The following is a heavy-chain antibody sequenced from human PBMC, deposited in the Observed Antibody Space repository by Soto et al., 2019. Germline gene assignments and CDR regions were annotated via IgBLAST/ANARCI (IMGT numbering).Heavy chain of an antibody. Sequence: QVLLQESGPGLVKSSETLSLTCTVSGGSVSPYYWSWIRQPPGKGLEWIGYIYSFGSTNYNASLESRVSMSVDTSKNQVSLKLTSVTVADTAAYYCARHKSTVNILDYWGQGTLVTVSS. CDR3: ARHKSTVNILDY. V-gene: IGHV4-59*08. CDR2: IYSFGST. J-gene: IGHJ4*02. CDR1: GGSVSPYY. D-gene: IGHD4-17*01.